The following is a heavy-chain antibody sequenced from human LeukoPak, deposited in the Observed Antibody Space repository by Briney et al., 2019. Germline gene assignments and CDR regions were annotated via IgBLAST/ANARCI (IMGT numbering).Heavy chain of an antibody. V-gene: IGHV4-59*01. D-gene: IGHD3-22*01. Sequence: SETLSLTCTVSGGSISSYYWSWIRQPPGKGLEWIGYIYYSGSTNYNPSLKSRVTISVDTSKNLFSLKLSSVTAADTAVYYCARDSSGYHRFDYWGQGTLVTVSS. CDR2: IYYSGST. J-gene: IGHJ4*02. CDR3: ARDSSGYHRFDY. CDR1: GGSISSYY.